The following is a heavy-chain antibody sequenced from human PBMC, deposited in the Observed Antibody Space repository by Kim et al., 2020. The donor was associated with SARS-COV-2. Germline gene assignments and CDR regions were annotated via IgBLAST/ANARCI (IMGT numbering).Heavy chain of an antibody. CDR2: IWYDGSNK. CDR1: GFTFSSYG. D-gene: IGHD3-10*01. V-gene: IGHV3-33*01. CDR3: ARGDGTLVPLVPSGY. J-gene: IGHJ4*02. Sequence: GGSLRLSCAASGFTFSSYGMHWVRQAPGKGLEWVAVIWYDGSNKYYADSVKGRFTISRDNSKNTLYLQMNSLRAEDTAVYYCARGDGTLVPLVPSGYWGQGTLVTVSS.